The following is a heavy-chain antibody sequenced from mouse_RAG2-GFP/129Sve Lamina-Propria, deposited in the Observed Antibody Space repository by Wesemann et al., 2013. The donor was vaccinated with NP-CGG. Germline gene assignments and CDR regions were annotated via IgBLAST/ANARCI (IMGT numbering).Heavy chain of an antibody. D-gene: IGHD1-1*01. Sequence: QVQLQQPGAELVKPGASVKLSCKASGYTFTSYWMHWVKQRPGQGLEWIGVIDPSDSYTNYNQKFKGKATLTVDTSSSTAYMQLSSLTSEDSAVYYCASGTTVDGYFDVWGTGTTVTVSS. CDR2: IDPSDSYT. J-gene: IGHJ1*03. CDR1: GYTFTSYW. V-gene: IGHV1-69*02. CDR3: ASGTTVDGYFDV.